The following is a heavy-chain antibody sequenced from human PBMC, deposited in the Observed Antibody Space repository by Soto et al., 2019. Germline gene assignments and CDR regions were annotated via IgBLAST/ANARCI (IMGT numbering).Heavy chain of an antibody. CDR1: GHTFTGHH. J-gene: IGHJ4*02. CDR3: GLEPTGTGGFDY. CDR2: IDLDIGDT. V-gene: IGHV1-2*02. D-gene: IGHD7-27*01. Sequence: QVQMVQSGAEVKKPGASVKVSCKASGHTFTGHHMHWVRQAPGQGLEWMGLIDLDIGDTKYAQKVQGRITSTSDTSITTAYMELRGLRADDKAVYYCGLEPTGTGGFDYWGQGTLVTVS.